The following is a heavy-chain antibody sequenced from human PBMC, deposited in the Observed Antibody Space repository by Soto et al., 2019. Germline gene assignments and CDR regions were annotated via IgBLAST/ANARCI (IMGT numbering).Heavy chain of an antibody. CDR2: SRSRPDNYAT. CDR3: VLWVRGLINY. J-gene: IGHJ4*02. D-gene: IGHD3-10*01. CDR1: GITFSDHD. V-gene: IGHV3-72*01. Sequence: EVQLVESGGGLVQPGGSLRLSCATSGITFSDHDMDWVRQAPGKGLEWLGRSRSRPDNYATDYAASVRGRFTFSRDDSKSSLALQMRSLKIGDTAMYYCVLWVRGLINYWGQGPLVTVSS.